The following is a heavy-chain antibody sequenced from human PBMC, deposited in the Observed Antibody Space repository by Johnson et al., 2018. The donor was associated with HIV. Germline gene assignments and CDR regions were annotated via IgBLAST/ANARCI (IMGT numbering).Heavy chain of an antibody. J-gene: IGHJ3*02. V-gene: IGHV3-71*04. D-gene: IGHD2-15*01. CDR3: SRSRDAFDI. CDR1: GFTFSDHY. CDR2: IRSKAYGGTT. Sequence: VQVVESGGGLVQPGGSLRLSCAASGFTFSDHYMDWVRQGPGKGLEWVGFIRSKAYGGTTEYAASVKDRFTFSRDDSKSIAYLQMNSLKIEDTAVYYCSRSRDAFDIWGQGTLVTVSS.